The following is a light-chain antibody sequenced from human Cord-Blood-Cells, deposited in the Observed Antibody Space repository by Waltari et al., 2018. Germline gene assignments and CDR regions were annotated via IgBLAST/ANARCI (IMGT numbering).Light chain of an antibody. CDR2: EGS. V-gene: IGLV2-23*01. J-gene: IGLJ3*02. Sequence: QSALTQPASVSGSPGQSITISCTGTSSDVGSYNLVSWYQQHPGKAPKLMIYEGSKRPSGVSNRVSGSKVGTTASLTISGLQAEDEADYCCCSYAGSSTLVFGGGTKLTVL. CDR1: SSDVGSYNL. CDR3: CSYAGSSTLV.